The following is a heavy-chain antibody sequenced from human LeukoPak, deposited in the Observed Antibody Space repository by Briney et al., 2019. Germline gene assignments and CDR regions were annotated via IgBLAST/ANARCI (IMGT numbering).Heavy chain of an antibody. CDR2: ISWNSGSI. CDR1: GFTFDDYA. J-gene: IGHJ6*02. CDR3: AKDLYYDILTGLDV. V-gene: IGHV3-9*01. D-gene: IGHD3-9*01. Sequence: AGGSLRLSCAASGFTFDDYAMHWVRQAPGKGLEWVSGISWNSGSIGYADSVKGRFTISRDNAKNSLYLQMNSLRAEDTALYYCAKDLYYDILTGLDVWGQGTTVTVSS.